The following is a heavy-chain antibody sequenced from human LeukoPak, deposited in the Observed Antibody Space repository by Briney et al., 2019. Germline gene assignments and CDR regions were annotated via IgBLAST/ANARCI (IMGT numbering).Heavy chain of an antibody. CDR2: ISGSGNSI. CDR1: GFTFSAYE. Sequence: GGSLRLSCAASGFTFSAYEMNWVRQAPGKGLEPVSYISGSGNSISYADSVRGRFTISRDNAKNSLYLQMNRLRAEDTAVYYCARDHAGSGDYFDYWGQGTLVTVSS. D-gene: IGHD3-10*01. J-gene: IGHJ4*02. V-gene: IGHV3-48*03. CDR3: ARDHAGSGDYFDY.